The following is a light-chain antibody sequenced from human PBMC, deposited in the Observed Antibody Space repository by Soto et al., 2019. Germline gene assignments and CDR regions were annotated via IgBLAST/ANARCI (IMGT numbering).Light chain of an antibody. CDR2: DVS. Sequence: QSALTQPASVSGSPGQSITISCTGTSSDVGTYNYVSWYQQHPGKAPKLMIYDVSHRPSGVSDRFSGSKSGNTASLTISGLQAEDEADYYCSSYTSSSTSVVFGGGTKLTVL. J-gene: IGLJ2*01. CDR1: SSDVGTYNY. CDR3: SSYTSSSTSVV. V-gene: IGLV2-14*01.